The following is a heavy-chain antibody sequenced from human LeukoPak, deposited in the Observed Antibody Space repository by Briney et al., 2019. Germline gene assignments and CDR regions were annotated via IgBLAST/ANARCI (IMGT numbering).Heavy chain of an antibody. Sequence: SETLSLTCTVCGGSISSSSYYWGWIRQPPGKGLEWIGSIYYSGSTYYNPSLKSRVTISVDTSKNQSSLKLSSVTAADSAVYYCASNAPSGDYFDYWGQGTLVTVSS. CDR1: GGSISSSSYY. V-gene: IGHV4-39*01. D-gene: IGHD1-26*01. J-gene: IGHJ4*02. CDR2: IYYSGST. CDR3: ASNAPSGDYFDY.